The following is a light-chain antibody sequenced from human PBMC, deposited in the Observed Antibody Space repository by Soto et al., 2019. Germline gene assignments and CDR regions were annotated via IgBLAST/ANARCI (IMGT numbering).Light chain of an antibody. CDR2: WAS. Sequence: DIVMTQSPDSLAVSLGERATINCKSSQSVLYSSNNKNYLAWYQQKPGQPPKLLIYWASTRESGVPDRFSGRGSGTDFTLTISSLQAEDVAVYYCQQYYTNALTFGGGTQVGVK. CDR3: QQYYTNALT. V-gene: IGKV4-1*01. CDR1: QSVLYSSNNKNY. J-gene: IGKJ4*01.